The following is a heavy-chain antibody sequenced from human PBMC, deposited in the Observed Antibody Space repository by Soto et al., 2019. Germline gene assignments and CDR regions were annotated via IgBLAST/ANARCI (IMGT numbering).Heavy chain of an antibody. V-gene: IGHV6-1*01. CDR2: TSYMSKWFH. CDR3: ARGRPSYYAMDV. J-gene: IGHJ6*02. Sequence: QAQLQQSGPGLVKPSQTLSLTCAISGDSVSRISAAWNWIRQSPSRGLEWLGRTSYMSKWFHEFAVSVKSRITINSDIPKNQFSLQLNSVTPEATAVYYCARGRPSYYAMDVWGQGNTVTVSS. CDR1: GDSVSRISAA.